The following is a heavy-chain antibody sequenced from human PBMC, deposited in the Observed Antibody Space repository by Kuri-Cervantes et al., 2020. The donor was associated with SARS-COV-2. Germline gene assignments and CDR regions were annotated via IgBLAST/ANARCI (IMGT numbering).Heavy chain of an antibody. CDR1: GFTFSSYS. CDR3: ARDGGVVIPWFDP. D-gene: IGHD3-3*01. CDR2: ISSSSSTI. Sequence: ETLSLTCAASGFTFSSYSMNWVRQAPGKGLEWVSYISSSSSTIYYADSVKGRFTISRDNAKNSLYLQMNSLRAEDTAVYYCARDGGVVIPWFDPWGQGTLVTVSS. J-gene: IGHJ5*02. V-gene: IGHV3-48*01.